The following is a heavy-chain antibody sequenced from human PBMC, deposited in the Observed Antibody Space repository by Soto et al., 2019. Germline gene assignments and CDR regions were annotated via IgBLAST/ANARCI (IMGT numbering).Heavy chain of an antibody. CDR2: IKQDGSEK. V-gene: IGHV3-7*01. Sequence: GGSLRLSCAASGFTFSSYWMSWVRQAPGKGLEWVANIKQDGSEKYYVDSVKGRFTISRDNAKNSLYLQMNSLRAEDTAVYYCARSVVVPATGYYYYMDVWGKGTTVTVSS. D-gene: IGHD2-2*01. CDR1: GFTFSSYW. J-gene: IGHJ6*03. CDR3: ARSVVVPATGYYYYMDV.